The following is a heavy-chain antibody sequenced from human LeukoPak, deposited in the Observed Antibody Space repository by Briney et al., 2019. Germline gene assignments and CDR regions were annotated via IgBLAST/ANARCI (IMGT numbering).Heavy chain of an antibody. D-gene: IGHD3-10*01. J-gene: IGHJ4*02. CDR2: IHFGRRT. Sequence: ETPSLTPSVSGGSISGDIYYSGSVSHPPGNWMEWGVSIHFGRRTSSRPSLKSRATISVDTFKNQFSLRLSFVTDADTALYYCARSRSGTRWSISIDHWGQGTLVTVSS. V-gene: IGHV4-39*05. CDR1: GGSISGDIYY. CDR3: ARSRSGTRWSISIDH.